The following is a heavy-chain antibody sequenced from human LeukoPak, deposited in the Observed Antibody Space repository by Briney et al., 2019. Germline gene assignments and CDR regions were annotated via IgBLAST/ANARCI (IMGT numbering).Heavy chain of an antibody. CDR2: IIPILGIA. J-gene: IGHJ5*02. CDR1: GYTFTGYY. Sequence: SVKVSCKASGYTFTGYYMHWVRQAPGQGLEWMGRIIPILGIANYAQKFQGRVTITADKSTSTAHMELSSLRSEDTAVYYCARMTTSYWFDPWGQGTLVTVSS. V-gene: IGHV1-69*02. CDR3: ARMTTSYWFDP. D-gene: IGHD1-1*01.